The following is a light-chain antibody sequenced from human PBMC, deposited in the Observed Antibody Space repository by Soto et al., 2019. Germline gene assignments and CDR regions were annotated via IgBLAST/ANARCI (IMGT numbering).Light chain of an antibody. Sequence: QSVLTQPPSASGTPGQRVTISCSGSSSNIGSNTVNWYQQLPGTAPKLLIYSNNQRPSGVPDRFSGSKSGTSASLAISGLQSEDEADYYCAAWDDSLNGHWVFGGGTKLT. V-gene: IGLV1-44*01. CDR1: SSNIGSNT. CDR2: SNN. J-gene: IGLJ3*02. CDR3: AAWDDSLNGHWV.